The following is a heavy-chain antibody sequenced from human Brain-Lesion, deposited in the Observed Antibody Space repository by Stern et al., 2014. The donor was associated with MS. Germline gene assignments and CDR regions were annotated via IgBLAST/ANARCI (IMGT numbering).Heavy chain of an antibody. J-gene: IGHJ4*02. Sequence: QVQLVQSGPGLVKPSQTLSLTCTVSGASISSGTSYWSWIRQPAGGGLEWIGRLHASGATYYNHSLKSRVTISGDTSKNQFSLNLNSVTAADTAVYYCARGHWELLGNNYFDSWGQGTLVTVSS. V-gene: IGHV4-61*02. CDR1: GASISSGTSY. CDR3: ARGHWELLGNNYFDS. D-gene: IGHD1-26*01. CDR2: LHASGAT.